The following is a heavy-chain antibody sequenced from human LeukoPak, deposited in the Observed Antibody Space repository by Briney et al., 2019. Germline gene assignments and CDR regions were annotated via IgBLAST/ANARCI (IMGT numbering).Heavy chain of an antibody. CDR3: ARGGGSITMTH. D-gene: IGHD3-22*01. CDR1: GFTFNSYE. J-gene: IGHJ4*02. Sequence: PAGSLSLSCAASGFTFNSYEMIWVRQAPGKGLEWVSSISGSGRTIYIADSVKGRFNISRDSAKNSLYLHMNTLRVEDTALYYCARGGGSITMTHWGQGTLVTASS. CDR2: ISGSGRTI. V-gene: IGHV3-48*03.